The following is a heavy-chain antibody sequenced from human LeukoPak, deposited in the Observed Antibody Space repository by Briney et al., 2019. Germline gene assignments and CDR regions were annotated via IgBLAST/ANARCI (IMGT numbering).Heavy chain of an antibody. V-gene: IGHV3-48*03. Sequence: PGGSLRLSCAASGFTFSSCEMNWVRQAPGKGLEWVSYISSSGSTIYYADSVKGRFTISRDNAKNSLYLQMSSLSAEDTAVYYCATHFQLDKPDCWGQGTLVTVSS. CDR1: GFTFSSCE. J-gene: IGHJ4*02. D-gene: IGHD3-3*02. CDR2: ISSSGSTI. CDR3: ATHFQLDKPDC.